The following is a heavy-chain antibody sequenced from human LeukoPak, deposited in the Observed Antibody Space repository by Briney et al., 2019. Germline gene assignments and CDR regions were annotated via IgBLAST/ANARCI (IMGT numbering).Heavy chain of an antibody. J-gene: IGHJ4*02. CDR2: ISQDESET. D-gene: IGHD3-16*01. Sequence: GGSLKLSCAASGFSFSSFFLNWVHLTPGRELEWVACISQDESETFYMDSVRGRFTISRDNTKKSLYLQMNSLRAEDTAVYFCVRRLGHSRHYFEYWGQGALVTVSS. V-gene: IGHV3-7*01. CDR3: VRRLGHSRHYFEY. CDR1: GFSFSSFF.